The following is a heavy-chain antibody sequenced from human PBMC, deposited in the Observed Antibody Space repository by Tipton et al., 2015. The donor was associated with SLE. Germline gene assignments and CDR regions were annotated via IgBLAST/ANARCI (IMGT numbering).Heavy chain of an antibody. D-gene: IGHD4-17*01. CDR1: GYFISSGYY. J-gene: IGHJ5*02. CDR3: ARGYSDGDYGWSRRNWFDP. Sequence: TLSLTCAVSGYFISSGYYWSWIRQPPGKGLEWIGVFNNSGGTNYNPSLKSRVTILVDMSKNQFSLKMSSVTAADTAVYYCARGYSDGDYGWSRRNWFDPLGQVTLVTVSP. V-gene: IGHV4-34*01. CDR2: FNNSGGT.